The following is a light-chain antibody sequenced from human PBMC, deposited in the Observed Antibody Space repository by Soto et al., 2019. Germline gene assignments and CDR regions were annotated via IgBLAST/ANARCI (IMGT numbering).Light chain of an antibody. Sequence: SLVTQPPSVSVSPGHSNSISGTGSTSNIGAPYDVHWYQHLPGAAPKLLIYGDNNRPSGVPDRFSGSKSGTSASLAITSLHAEDEADYHCQSYDISLHNYVFGTGTKVTVL. CDR3: QSYDISLHNYV. V-gene: IGLV1-40*01. J-gene: IGLJ1*01. CDR2: GDN. CDR1: TSNIGAPYD.